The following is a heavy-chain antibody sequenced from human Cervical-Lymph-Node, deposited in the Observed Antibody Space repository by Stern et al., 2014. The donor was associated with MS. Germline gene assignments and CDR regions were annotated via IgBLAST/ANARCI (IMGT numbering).Heavy chain of an antibody. Sequence: MQLVESGGGVVQPGRSLRLSCEASGFRFSSYGIHWVRQAPGKGLEWVAVISYDRSNTHYVVSVKGRFTIYRDNSQNMLFLHMINLSAEDTAVYYCVTGRGYMSGQPDFDYWGQGALVTVTS. CDR1: GFRFSSYG. V-gene: IGHV3-30*03. D-gene: IGHD5-18*01. J-gene: IGHJ4*02. CDR3: VTGRGYMSGQPDFDY. CDR2: ISYDRSNT.